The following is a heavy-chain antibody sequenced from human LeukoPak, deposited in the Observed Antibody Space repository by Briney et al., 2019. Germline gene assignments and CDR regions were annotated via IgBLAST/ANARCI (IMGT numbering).Heavy chain of an antibody. CDR1: GFTFSSYW. CDR2: INSDGSSI. CDR3: AREGRVSGYDFDC. J-gene: IGHJ4*02. V-gene: IGHV3-74*03. D-gene: IGHD5-12*01. Sequence: RGSLRLSCAASGFTFSSYWMHWVRQAPGKGLVWVSRINSDGSSITYADSVKGRFTISRDNAKNTLYLQMNSLRVEDTAVYYCAREGRVSGYDFDCWGQGTLVTVSS.